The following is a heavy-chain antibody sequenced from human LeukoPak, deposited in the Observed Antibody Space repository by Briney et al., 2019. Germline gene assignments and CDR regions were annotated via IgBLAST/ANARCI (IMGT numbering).Heavy chain of an antibody. CDR3: AIATYGYVCADD. J-gene: IGHJ4*02. V-gene: IGHV4-4*02. D-gene: IGHD3-16*01. CDR1: GGSIISDDW. Sequence: SETLSLTCAVSGGSIISDDWWSWVRQPPGKGLEWIGEIYHTGRTNYNPSLKSRVTISVDKSKNQFSLKLSSVTAADTALYYCAIATYGYVCADDWGQGTLVTVSS. CDR2: IYHTGRT.